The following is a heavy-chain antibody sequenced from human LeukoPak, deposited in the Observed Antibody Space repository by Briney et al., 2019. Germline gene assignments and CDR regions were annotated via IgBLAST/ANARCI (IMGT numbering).Heavy chain of an antibody. J-gene: IGHJ4*02. Sequence: QPGRSLRLSCAASGFTFSSYAMHWVRQAPGKGLEWVAVISYDGSNKYYADSVKGRFTISRDNSKNTLYLQMDSLRAEDTAVYYCARGGSSSSIFDYWGQGTLVTVSS. D-gene: IGHD6-13*01. V-gene: IGHV3-30-3*01. CDR3: ARGGSSSSIFDY. CDR2: ISYDGSNK. CDR1: GFTFSSYA.